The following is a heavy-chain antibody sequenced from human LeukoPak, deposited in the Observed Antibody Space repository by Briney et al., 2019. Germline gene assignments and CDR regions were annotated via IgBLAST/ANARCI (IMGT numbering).Heavy chain of an antibody. CDR2: VDGSSYNT. CDR3: AKDSAAAGAHDFDF. D-gene: IGHD6-13*01. J-gene: IGHJ4*02. Sequence: GGSLRLSCAASGFAFSSYAMSWVRQAPGKGLEWVSAVDGSSYNTYYADSVRGRFTISRDNSENTLYLQMNSLRDDDTAVYYCAKDSAAAGAHDFDFWGQGTLVTVSS. V-gene: IGHV3-23*01. CDR1: GFAFSSYA.